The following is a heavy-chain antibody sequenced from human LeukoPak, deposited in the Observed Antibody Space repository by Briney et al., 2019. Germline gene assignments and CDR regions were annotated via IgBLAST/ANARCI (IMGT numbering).Heavy chain of an antibody. V-gene: IGHV1-2*02. CDR3: ARANRAVAGDYYYWYMDV. J-gene: IGHJ6*03. Sequence: GASVKVSCKASGYTFTDHYMHWVRQAPGQGLEWMGWVNSNSGATDYAQKFQGRVTMTRDTSISTAYMDLSRLRSDDTAVYYCARANRAVAGDYYYWYMDVWGKGTTVTVSS. CDR1: GYTFTDHY. D-gene: IGHD2-15*01. CDR2: VNSNSGAT.